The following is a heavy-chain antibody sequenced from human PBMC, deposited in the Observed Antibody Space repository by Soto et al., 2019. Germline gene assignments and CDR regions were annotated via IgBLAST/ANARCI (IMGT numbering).Heavy chain of an antibody. J-gene: IGHJ4*02. CDR3: ARGRGYGDLGEPYYFYY. V-gene: IGHV4-34*01. CDR1: CGSFSGYY. Sequence: SETLSLTCAVYCGSFSGYYWSWIRQPPGKGLEWIGEINHSGSTNYNPSLKSRVTISVDTSKNQFSLKLSSVTAADTAVYYCARGRGYGDLGEPYYFYYWGQGTLVTVSS. CDR2: INHSGST. D-gene: IGHD4-17*01.